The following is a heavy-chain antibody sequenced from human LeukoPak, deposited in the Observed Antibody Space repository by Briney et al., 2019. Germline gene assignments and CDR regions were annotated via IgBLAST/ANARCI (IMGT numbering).Heavy chain of an antibody. CDR1: HYSISSSYY. D-gene: IGHD1-14*01. J-gene: IGHJ4*02. CDR2: ISHSGSA. Sequence: SETLSLTCAVSHYSISSSYYWGWIRQPPGEGLEWIGSISHSGSAFYNPYLSSRITISMDTSRNHFSLNLSSVTAADIGVYYCARELTRTTFDYWGRGTLVTVSS. V-gene: IGHV4-38-2*02. CDR3: ARELTRTTFDY.